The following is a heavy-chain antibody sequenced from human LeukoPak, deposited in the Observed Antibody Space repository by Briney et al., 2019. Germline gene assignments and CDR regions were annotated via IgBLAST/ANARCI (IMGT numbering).Heavy chain of an antibody. Sequence: GGSLRLSCAASGFTFDDYGMSWVRQAPGKGLEWVSGINWNGGSTGYADSVKGRFTISRDNAKNSLYLQMNSLRAEDTALYYCAREGGIAEDYYYYYMDVWGKGTTVTVSS. CDR3: AREGGIAEDYYYYYMDV. CDR2: INWNGGST. D-gene: IGHD6-13*01. V-gene: IGHV3-20*04. J-gene: IGHJ6*03. CDR1: GFTFDDYG.